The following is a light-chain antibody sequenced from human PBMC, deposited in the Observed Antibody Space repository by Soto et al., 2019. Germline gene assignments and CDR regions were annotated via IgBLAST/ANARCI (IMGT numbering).Light chain of an antibody. V-gene: IGLV1-44*01. Sequence: QLVLTQAPSASGTPGQRVSISCSGSSSNIGDNPIQWYQQLPGSAPKLLIYSSDQRPSGVPDRFSGSKSGTSASLAISGLQSEDEADYYCAAWDDSLNGYVFGTGTKVTVL. J-gene: IGLJ1*01. CDR3: AAWDDSLNGYV. CDR1: SSNIGDNP. CDR2: SSD.